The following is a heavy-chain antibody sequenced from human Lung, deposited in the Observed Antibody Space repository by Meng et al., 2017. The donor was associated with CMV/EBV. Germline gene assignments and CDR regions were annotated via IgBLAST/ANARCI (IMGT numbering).Heavy chain of an antibody. Sequence: LQEPGPRLVTPSGTLSLTCAVSGGSISSSNWWSWVRQPPGKGLEWIGEIYHSGSTNYNPSLKSRVTISVDKSKNQFSLKLSSVTAADTAVYYCASFPPPGKQWLVTDYWGQGTLVTVSS. V-gene: IGHV4-4*02. CDR1: GGSISSSNW. J-gene: IGHJ4*02. CDR3: ASFPPPGKQWLVTDY. CDR2: IYHSGST. D-gene: IGHD6-19*01.